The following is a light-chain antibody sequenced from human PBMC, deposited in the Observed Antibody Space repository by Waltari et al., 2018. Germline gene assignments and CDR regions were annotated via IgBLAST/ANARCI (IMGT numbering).Light chain of an antibody. J-gene: IGKJ2*03. V-gene: IGKV1-33*01. CDR3: QQHDNSPYS. Sequence: DIQMTQTPSSLSASVGDRVTITCRASQGVSDWLAWYQQKPGKAPKLLIYRASNLDTGVPSSFSGSGSGTDFTLTISSLQPEDIATYYCQQHDNSPYSFGQGTKVEIK. CDR1: QGVSDW. CDR2: RAS.